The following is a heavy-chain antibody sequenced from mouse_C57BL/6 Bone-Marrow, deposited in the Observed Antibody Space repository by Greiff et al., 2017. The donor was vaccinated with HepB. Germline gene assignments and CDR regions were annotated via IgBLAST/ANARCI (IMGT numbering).Heavy chain of an antibody. CDR3: ARTGPPFAY. CDR2: ISSGGSYT. V-gene: IGHV5-6*01. Sequence: EVKLMESGGDLVKPGGSLKLSCAASGFTFSSYGMSWVRQTPDKRLEWVATISSGGSYTYYPDSVKGRFTISRDNAKNTLYLQMSSLKSEDTAMYYCARTGPPFAYWGQGTLVTVSA. D-gene: IGHD4-1*01. CDR1: GFTFSSYG. J-gene: IGHJ3*01.